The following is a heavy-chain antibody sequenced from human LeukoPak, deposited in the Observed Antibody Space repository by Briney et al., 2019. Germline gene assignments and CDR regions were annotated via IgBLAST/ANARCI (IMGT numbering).Heavy chain of an antibody. D-gene: IGHD6-19*01. V-gene: IGHV4-4*07. CDR1: GGSINSYY. Sequence: SETLSLTCTVSGGSINSYYWSCIRQPAGKGLEWIGRIYTSGGTNYNPSLKSRVTMSVDTSKNQFSLKLSSVTAADTAVYYCARGIAVAGVFDYWGQGTLVTVSS. CDR3: ARGIAVAGVFDY. CDR2: IYTSGGT. J-gene: IGHJ4*02.